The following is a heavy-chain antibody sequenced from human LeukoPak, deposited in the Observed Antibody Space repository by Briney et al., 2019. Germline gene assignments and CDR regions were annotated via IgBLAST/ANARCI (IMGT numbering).Heavy chain of an antibody. V-gene: IGHV4-38-2*01. CDR2: IYHSGST. CDR3: ARRPQNTAMVLVFDY. D-gene: IGHD5-18*01. Sequence: PSETLSLTCAVSGYSISSGYYWGWIRQPPGKGLEWIGSIYHSGSTYYNPSLKSRVTISVDTSKNQFSLKLSSVTAADTAVYYCARRPQNTAMVLVFDYWGQGTLVTVSS. J-gene: IGHJ4*02. CDR1: GYSISSGYY.